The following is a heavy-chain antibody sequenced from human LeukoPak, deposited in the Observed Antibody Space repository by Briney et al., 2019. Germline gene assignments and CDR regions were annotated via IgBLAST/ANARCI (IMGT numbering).Heavy chain of an antibody. V-gene: IGHV3-48*03. D-gene: IGHD1-1*01. Sequence: GGSLRLSCEASGFTFSNYEMNWVRQAPGKGLEWISYISSNGGVMFYADSMRGRFTISRDNTKNSLSLQMSSLRAEDTAVYYCARDLNDADIDYWGQGTLVTVSS. CDR1: GFTFSNYE. CDR3: ARDLNDADIDY. J-gene: IGHJ4*02. CDR2: ISSNGGVM.